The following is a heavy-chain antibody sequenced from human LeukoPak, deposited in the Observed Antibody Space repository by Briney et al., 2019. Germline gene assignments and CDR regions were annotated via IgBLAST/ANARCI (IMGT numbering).Heavy chain of an antibody. CDR2: ISSSSSYI. Sequence: GGSLRLSYAASGFTFSSYSMNWVRQAPGKGLEWVSSISSSSSYIYYADSVKGRFTISRDNAKNSLYLQMNSLRAEDTAVYYCAKGIQQWPGDYYYYGMDVWGQGTTVTVSS. V-gene: IGHV3-21*04. J-gene: IGHJ6*02. D-gene: IGHD5-18*01. CDR3: AKGIQQWPGDYYYYGMDV. CDR1: GFTFSSYS.